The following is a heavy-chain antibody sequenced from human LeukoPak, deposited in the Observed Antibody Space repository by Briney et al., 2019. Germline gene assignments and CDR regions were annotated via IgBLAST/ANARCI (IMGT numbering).Heavy chain of an antibody. V-gene: IGHV1-46*01. CDR1: GYTFTSYY. CDR2: INPSGGST. CDR3: ARDQGGLRGSRYYFDY. J-gene: IGHJ4*02. Sequence: ASVKVSCKASGYTFTSYYMHWVRQAPGQGLEWMGIINPSGGSTSYAQKFQGRVTMTRDTSTSTVYMELSSLRSEDTAVYYCARDQGGLRGSRYYFDYWGQGTLVTVSS. D-gene: IGHD5-12*01.